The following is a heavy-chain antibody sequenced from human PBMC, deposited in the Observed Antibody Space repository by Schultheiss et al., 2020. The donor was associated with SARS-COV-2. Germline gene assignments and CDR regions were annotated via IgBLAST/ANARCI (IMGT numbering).Heavy chain of an antibody. CDR2: IYPADSNT. V-gene: IGHV5-51*01. CDR1: GYSFTSYW. J-gene: IGHJ3*02. Sequence: GESLKISCKGSGYSFTSYWIGWVRQMPGKGLEWMGIIYPADSNTRYSPSFQGQVTISADKSISTAYLQWSSLQASDTAMYYCARTVVAGQSDAFDIWGQGTTVTVSS. D-gene: IGHD6-19*01. CDR3: ARTVVAGQSDAFDI.